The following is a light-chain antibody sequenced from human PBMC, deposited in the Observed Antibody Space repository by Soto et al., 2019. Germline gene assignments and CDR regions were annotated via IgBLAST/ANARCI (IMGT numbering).Light chain of an antibody. CDR3: HPRYSSYPRR. CDR2: RAS. V-gene: IGKV1-39*01. CDR1: QSISTY. Sequence: LCVTVGDRVSISWRASQSISTYLNWYQQKPGTSPRLLIYRASSVKGGVPPRFSGSGSGIYFTLTTTSLLPQDAGTSFCHPRYSSYPRRFGPWTKVDIK. J-gene: IGKJ3*01.